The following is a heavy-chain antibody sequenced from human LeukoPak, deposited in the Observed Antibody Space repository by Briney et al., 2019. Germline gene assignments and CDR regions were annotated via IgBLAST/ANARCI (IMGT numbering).Heavy chain of an antibody. CDR1: GYSFSGDY. Sequence: GASVKVSCKASGYSFSGDYIHWLRQAPGQGLEWMGWVDPSIGGTDYAQKFQGRVTMTRDTSISTAYMELSSLTPDDTAVYYCARAYCSGGSCYSPWGQGTLVTVSS. CDR3: ARAYCSGGSCYSP. CDR2: VDPSIGGT. V-gene: IGHV1-2*02. J-gene: IGHJ5*02. D-gene: IGHD2-15*01.